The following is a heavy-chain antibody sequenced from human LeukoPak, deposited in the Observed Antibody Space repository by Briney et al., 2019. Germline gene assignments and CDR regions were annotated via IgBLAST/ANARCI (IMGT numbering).Heavy chain of an antibody. J-gene: IGHJ4*02. CDR3: SAFYDSSGYYAD. D-gene: IGHD3-22*01. Sequence: PGGSLTLSCAASGFTVSSNYMSWVRQAPGKGLEWVSVIYSGGSTYYADSVKGRFTISRDNSKNTLYLQMNSLRAEDTDVYYCSAFYDSSGYYADWGQGTLVTVSS. CDR1: GFTVSSNY. CDR2: IYSGGST. V-gene: IGHV3-53*01.